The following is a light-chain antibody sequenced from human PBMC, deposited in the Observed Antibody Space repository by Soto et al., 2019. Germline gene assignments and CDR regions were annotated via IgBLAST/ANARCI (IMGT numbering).Light chain of an antibody. J-gene: IGLJ1*01. V-gene: IGLV1-40*01. CDR1: SSNIGAGYD. Sequence: QSVLTQPPSVSGAPGQRVTISCTGSSSNIGAGYDVHWYQQLPGTAPKLLIYGNTNRPSGVPDRFSGSKSGSSASLAITGLQAEDEADYYGQSYDSSLHASVFGTGTKVTVL. CDR3: QSYDSSLHASV. CDR2: GNT.